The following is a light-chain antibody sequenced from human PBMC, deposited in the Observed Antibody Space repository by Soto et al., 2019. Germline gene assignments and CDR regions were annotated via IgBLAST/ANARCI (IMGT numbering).Light chain of an antibody. CDR2: GAS. V-gene: IGKV3-20*01. CDR1: QSISSTY. Sequence: EIVLTQSPATLSLSPGERATLSCRASQSISSTYFAWYQQKPGQAPRLIIYGASSRATGIPDRFSGSGSGTDFTLTISRLQPEDFAVYYCQQYRGSPPYTFGQGTKLEIK. CDR3: QQYRGSPPYT. J-gene: IGKJ2*01.